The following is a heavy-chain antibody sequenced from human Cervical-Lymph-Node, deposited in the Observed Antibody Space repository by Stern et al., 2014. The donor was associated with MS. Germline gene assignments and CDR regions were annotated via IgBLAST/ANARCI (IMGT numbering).Heavy chain of an antibody. D-gene: IGHD1-1*01. CDR3: ARDNDDNGMDV. CDR1: GDTFINFG. CDR2: IIPILGTT. V-gene: IGHV1-69*01. J-gene: IGHJ6*02. Sequence: QVQLGQSEAEVKKPGSSVKVSCTASGDTFINFGISWVRLAPGQGLEWMGGIIPILGTTEYIQRFQGRLTISADESATTVYMELNSLRSDDTAVYYCARDNDDNGMDVWGQGTTVIVSS.